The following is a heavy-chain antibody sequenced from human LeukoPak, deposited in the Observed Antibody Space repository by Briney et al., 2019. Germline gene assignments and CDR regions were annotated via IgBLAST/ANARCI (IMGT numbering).Heavy chain of an antibody. J-gene: IGHJ4*02. Sequence: PSETLSLTCTVSGGSISRSSYSWAWIRQPPGKGLEYIGTIYYSGSAFYNPSLKSRVTISVDTSNNQLSLKLSSVTAADTAVYYCARGSFIGATITFGSFDYWGQGILVTVSS. CDR1: GGSISRSSYS. D-gene: IGHD5-24*01. CDR2: IYYSGSA. V-gene: IGHV4-39*07. CDR3: ARGSFIGATITFGSFDY.